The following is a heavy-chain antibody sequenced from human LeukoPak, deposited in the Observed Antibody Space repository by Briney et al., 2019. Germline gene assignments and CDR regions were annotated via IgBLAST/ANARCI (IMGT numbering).Heavy chain of an antibody. D-gene: IGHD1-20*01. V-gene: IGHV3-7*01. Sequence: GGSLRLSCAASGFTFSSYWMRWVGQAPGKGLEGVANIKQDGSEKYYVDSVKGRFTISRDNAKNSLYLQMNSLRAEDTAVYYCARAPMYNWNDGVTSFDYWGQGTLVTVSS. CDR2: IKQDGSEK. CDR1: GFTFSSYW. CDR3: ARAPMYNWNDGVTSFDY. J-gene: IGHJ4*02.